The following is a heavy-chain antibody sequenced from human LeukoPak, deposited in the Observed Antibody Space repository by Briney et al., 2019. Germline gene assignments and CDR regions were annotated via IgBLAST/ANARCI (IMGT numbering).Heavy chain of an antibody. CDR2: IYYSGST. Sequence: SETLSLTCTVSGGSISSSSYYWGWIRQPPGKGLEWIGSIYYSGSTYYNPSLKSRVTISVDTSKNQFSLKLSSVTAADTAVYYCAREVVAATAFDYWGQGTHVTVSS. CDR3: AREVVAATAFDY. V-gene: IGHV4-39*07. D-gene: IGHD2-15*01. J-gene: IGHJ4*02. CDR1: GGSISSSSYY.